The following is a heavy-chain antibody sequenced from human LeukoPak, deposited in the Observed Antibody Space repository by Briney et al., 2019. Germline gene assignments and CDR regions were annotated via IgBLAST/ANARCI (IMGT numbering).Heavy chain of an antibody. CDR2: VYYNGIT. V-gene: IGHV4-59*01. J-gene: IGHJ6*02. Sequence: SGTLSLTCTVSGGSISSYYWSWIRQPPGKGLEWIGYVYYNGITNYNPSLKSRVTISVDTSKIQFSLWLTTVTAADTAVYYCARDWRGVPGTARYYYFGMDVWGQGATVTVSS. CDR3: ARDWRGVPGTARYYYFGMDV. CDR1: GGSISSYY. D-gene: IGHD6-13*01.